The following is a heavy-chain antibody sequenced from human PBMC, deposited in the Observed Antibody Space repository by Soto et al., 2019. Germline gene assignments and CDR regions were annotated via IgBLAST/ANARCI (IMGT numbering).Heavy chain of an antibody. CDR1: GYSFTSYW. CDR2: IYPGDSDT. V-gene: IGHV5-51*01. J-gene: IGHJ6*02. Sequence: PGESLKISCEGSGYSFTSYWIGWVRQMPGKGLEWMGIIYPGDSDTRYSPSVQGQVTISADKSISTAYLQWSSLKASDTAMYYCASRSIAAAGTSSSSSGMDVWGQGPTVTVS. D-gene: IGHD6-13*01. CDR3: ASRSIAAAGTSSSSSGMDV.